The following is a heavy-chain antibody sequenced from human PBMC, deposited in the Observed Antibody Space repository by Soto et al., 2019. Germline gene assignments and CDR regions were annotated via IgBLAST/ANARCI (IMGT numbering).Heavy chain of an antibody. CDR3: AKDVGRYYGSGSYYNPTDYYYYYMDV. CDR2: ISYDGSNK. J-gene: IGHJ6*03. CDR1: GFTFSSYG. D-gene: IGHD3-10*01. V-gene: IGHV3-30*18. Sequence: GGSLRLSCAASGFTFSSYGMHWVRQAPGKGLEWVAVISYDGSNKYYADSVKGRFTISRDNSKNTLYLQMNSLRAEDTAVYYCAKDVGRYYGSGSYYNPTDYYYYYMDVWGKGTTVTVSS.